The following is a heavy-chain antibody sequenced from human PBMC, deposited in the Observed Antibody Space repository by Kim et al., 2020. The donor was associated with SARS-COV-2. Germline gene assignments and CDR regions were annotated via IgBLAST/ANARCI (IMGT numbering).Heavy chain of an antibody. CDR2: IYYSGST. D-gene: IGHD6-13*01. CDR3: ASLTIAAAGTIDY. V-gene: IGHV4-39*01. J-gene: IGHJ4*02. CDR1: GGSISSSSYY. Sequence: SETLSLTCTVSGGSISSSSYYWGWIRQPPGKGLEWIGSIYYSGSTYYNPSLKSRVTISVDTSKNQFSLKLSSVTAADTAVYYCASLTIAAAGTIDYWGQGTRVTVSS.